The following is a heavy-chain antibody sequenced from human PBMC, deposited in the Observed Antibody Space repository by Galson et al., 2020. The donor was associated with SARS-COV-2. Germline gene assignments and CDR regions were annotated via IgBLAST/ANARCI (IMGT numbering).Heavy chain of an antibody. V-gene: IGHV3-30-3*01. CDR3: VSELLFWSDGMDV. Sequence: GESLKISCAASGFTFSSYAMHWVRQAPGKGLEWVAVISYDGSNKYYADSVKGRFTISRDNSKNTLYLQMNSLRAEDTAVYYYVSELLFWSDGMDVWGQGTTVTVSS. D-gene: IGHD2-8*02. CDR1: GFTFSSYA. CDR2: ISYDGSNK. J-gene: IGHJ6*02.